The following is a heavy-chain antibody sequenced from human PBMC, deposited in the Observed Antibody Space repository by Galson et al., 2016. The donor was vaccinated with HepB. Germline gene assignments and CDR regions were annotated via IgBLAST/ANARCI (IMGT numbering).Heavy chain of an antibody. V-gene: IGHV1-69*13. CDR2: IIPLFGTA. Sequence: SVKVSCKASGGTFRTYGINWVRQAPGQGLEWMGGIIPLFGTANYAQTLQGRVTITADESTTTVYMELSSLRSEDTAVYYCARGSEGIAVAGTGYFDLWGRGTLVTVSS. J-gene: IGHJ2*01. CDR1: GGTFRTYG. D-gene: IGHD6-19*01. CDR3: ARGSEGIAVAGTGYFDL.